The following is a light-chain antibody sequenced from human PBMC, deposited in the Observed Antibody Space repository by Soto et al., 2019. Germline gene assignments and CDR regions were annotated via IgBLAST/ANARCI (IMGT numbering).Light chain of an antibody. Sequence: QSVLTQPPSASGTPGQRVTISCSGGSSNIGTNPVAWYQQLTGTAPKLLINDDKHRPSGLPERFSGSRSGTSDSLAISGLQYEDEADYFCGPWDAGLSGYVFGTETKLIVL. V-gene: IGLV1-44*01. CDR1: SSNIGTNP. J-gene: IGLJ1*01. CDR3: GPWDAGLSGYV. CDR2: DDK.